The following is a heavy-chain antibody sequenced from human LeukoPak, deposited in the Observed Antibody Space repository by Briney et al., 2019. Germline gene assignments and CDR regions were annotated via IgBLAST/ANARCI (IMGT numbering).Heavy chain of an antibody. CDR1: GYTFASYG. J-gene: IGHJ4*02. D-gene: IGHD6-19*01. V-gene: IGHV1-18*01. CDR2: ISAYNGNT. CDR3: ARVGPVAGLSYFDY. Sequence: ASVKVSCKASGYTFASYGISWVRQAPGQGLEWMGWISAYNGNTNYAQKLQGRVTMTTDTSTSTAYMELRSLRSDDTAVYYCARVGPVAGLSYFDYWGQGTLVTVSS.